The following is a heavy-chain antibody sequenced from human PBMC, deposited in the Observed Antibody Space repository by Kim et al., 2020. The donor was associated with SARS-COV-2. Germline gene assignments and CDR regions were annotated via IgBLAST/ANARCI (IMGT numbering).Heavy chain of an antibody. D-gene: IGHD3-16*01. Sequence: GGSLRLSCAASGFTVSSNYMSWVRQAPGKGLEWVSVIYSGGSTYYADSVKGRFTISRHNSKNTLYLQMNSLRAEDTAVYYCARAMGESFFNYYYYGMDVWGQGTPVTVSS. CDR3: ARAMGESFFNYYYYGMDV. CDR2: IYSGGST. V-gene: IGHV3-53*04. J-gene: IGHJ6*02. CDR1: GFTVSSNY.